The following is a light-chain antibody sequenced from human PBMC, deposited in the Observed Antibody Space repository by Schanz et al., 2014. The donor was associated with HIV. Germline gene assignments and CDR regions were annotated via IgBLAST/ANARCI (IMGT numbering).Light chain of an antibody. V-gene: IGKV1-5*03. J-gene: IGKJ4*01. CDR1: QTIYSW. CDR2: QTS. CDR3: QQLNSYLLT. Sequence: DIQMTQSPSTLSASVGDRVTITCRASQTIYSWLAWYQQKPGKAPNLLIYQTSTLKTGVPSRFSGSRSGTEFTLTISSLQPDDFATYYCQQLNSYLLTFGGGTKVEIK.